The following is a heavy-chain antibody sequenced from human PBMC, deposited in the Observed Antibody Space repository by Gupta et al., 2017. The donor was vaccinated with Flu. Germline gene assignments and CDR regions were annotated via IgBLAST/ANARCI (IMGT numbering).Heavy chain of an antibody. V-gene: IGHV4-31*02. Sequence: IRQRPGKGLEWIGYNFNTWETYYNPSVKSRVCISLDTSKNQFYLELKSVSAADTAVYFCERGVVGHTSPFDYWGRGTLVSVSS. J-gene: IGHJ4*02. CDR3: ERGVVGHTSPFDY. D-gene: IGHD1-26*01. CDR2: NFNTWET.